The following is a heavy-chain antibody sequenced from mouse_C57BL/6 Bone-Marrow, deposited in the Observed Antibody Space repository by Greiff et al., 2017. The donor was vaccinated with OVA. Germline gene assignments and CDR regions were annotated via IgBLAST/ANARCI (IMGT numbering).Heavy chain of an antibody. CDR2: ISNLAYSI. J-gene: IGHJ3*01. CDR1: GFTFSDYG. Sequence: EVKLQESGGGLVQPGGSLKLSCAASGFTFSDYGMAWVRQAPRKGPEWVAFISNLAYSIYYADTVTGRFTISRENAKNTLYLEMSSLRSEDTAMYYCARADGYYAWFAYWGQGTLVTVSA. CDR3: ARADGYYAWFAY. V-gene: IGHV5-15*01. D-gene: IGHD2-3*01.